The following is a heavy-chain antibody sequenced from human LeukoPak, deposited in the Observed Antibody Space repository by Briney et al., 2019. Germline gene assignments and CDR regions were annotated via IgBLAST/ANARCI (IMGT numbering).Heavy chain of an antibody. CDR3: ARGRIPAAILGNNWFDP. CDR1: GGTFSSYA. Sequence: ASVKVSCKASGGTFSSYAINLVRQATGQGLEWMGWMNPNSGNIGYAQKFQGRVTITRNTSISTAYMELSSLRSEDTAVYYCARGRIPAAILGNNWFDPWGQGTLVTVSS. CDR2: MNPNSGNI. V-gene: IGHV1-8*03. D-gene: IGHD2-2*02. J-gene: IGHJ5*02.